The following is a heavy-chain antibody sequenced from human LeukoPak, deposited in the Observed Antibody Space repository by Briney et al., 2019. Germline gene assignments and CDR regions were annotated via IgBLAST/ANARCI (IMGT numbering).Heavy chain of an antibody. CDR3: ARDRLQLQS. J-gene: IGHJ5*02. V-gene: IGHV4-38-2*02. D-gene: IGHD1-1*01. Sequence: SETLSLTCTVSGYSISSGYYWGWIRQPPGKGLEWIGSIYHSGSTYYNPSLKSRVTISVDTSKNQFSLKLSSVTAADTAVYYCARDRLQLQSWGQGTLVTVSS. CDR1: GYSISSGYY. CDR2: IYHSGST.